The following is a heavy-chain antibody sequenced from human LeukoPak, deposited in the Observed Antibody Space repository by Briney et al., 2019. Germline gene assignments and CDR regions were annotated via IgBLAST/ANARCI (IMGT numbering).Heavy chain of an antibody. CDR1: GGSISSGGYY. D-gene: IGHD2-2*01. CDR2: IYYSGST. Sequence: SETLSLTCTVSGGSISSGGYYWSWIRQDPGKGLEWIGYIYYSGSTYYNPSLKSRVTISVDTSKNQFSLKLSSVTAADTAVYYCARDHCSSTSCYFDYWGQGTLVTVSS. J-gene: IGHJ4*02. V-gene: IGHV4-31*03. CDR3: ARDHCSSTSCYFDY.